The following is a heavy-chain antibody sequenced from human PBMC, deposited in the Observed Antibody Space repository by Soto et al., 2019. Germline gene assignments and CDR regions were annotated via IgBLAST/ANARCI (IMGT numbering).Heavy chain of an antibody. Sequence: QVQLVQSGAEEKKPGASVKVSCKASGYTFTSYAMLWVRQAPGQRLEWMGWINAGNGNTKYSQKFQGRVTITRDTSASTAYMELSSLRSEDTSVYCCARDPRYSFGNTWGQGTLVTVST. CDR3: ARDPRYSFGNT. V-gene: IGHV1-3*05. J-gene: IGHJ5*02. CDR1: GYTFTSYA. CDR2: INAGNGNT. D-gene: IGHD5-18*01.